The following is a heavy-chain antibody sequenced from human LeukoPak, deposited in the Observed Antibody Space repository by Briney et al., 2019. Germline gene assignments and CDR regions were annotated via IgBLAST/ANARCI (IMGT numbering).Heavy chain of an antibody. CDR2: VNPNSGNT. D-gene: IGHD3-3*01. CDR1: GYTFTSYD. Sequence: GASVKVSCKASGYTFTSYDINWVRLTTGQGLELMGWVNPNSGNTGYTQKFQGRVTITRSTSIATAYMELSSLRSDDTAVYFCARGASRSFDLWGQGTLVTVSS. J-gene: IGHJ4*02. V-gene: IGHV1-8*03. CDR3: ARGASRSFDL.